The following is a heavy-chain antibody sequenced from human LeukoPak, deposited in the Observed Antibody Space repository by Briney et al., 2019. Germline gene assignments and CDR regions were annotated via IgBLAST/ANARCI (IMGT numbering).Heavy chain of an antibody. J-gene: IGHJ5*02. D-gene: IGHD2-21*02. Sequence: SETLSLTSTVSGGPISSFYWSWIRQPPGKGLEWIGYIYYSGSTNYNPSLKSRVTISVDTSKDQFSLKLSSVTAADTAVYYCARHPRSLAYCGGDCYKGWFDPWGQGTLVTVSS. CDR2: IYYSGST. CDR3: ARHPRSLAYCGGDCYKGWFDP. V-gene: IGHV4-59*08. CDR1: GGPISSFY.